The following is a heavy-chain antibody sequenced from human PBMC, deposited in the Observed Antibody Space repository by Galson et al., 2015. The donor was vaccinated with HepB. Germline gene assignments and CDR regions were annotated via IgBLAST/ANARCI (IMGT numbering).Heavy chain of an antibody. Sequence: TLSLTCTVSGGSISSDDYYWNWIRQHPGKGLEWIGYISYSGGTSRNPPLKSRVVMSVDRSNDQFSLNLTSVTAADTAVYYCARVRRQTNHYHVMDVWGQGTTVTVSS. V-gene: IGHV4-31*03. CDR1: GGSISSDDYY. CDR3: ARVRRQTNHYHVMDV. J-gene: IGHJ6*02. CDR2: ISYSGGT.